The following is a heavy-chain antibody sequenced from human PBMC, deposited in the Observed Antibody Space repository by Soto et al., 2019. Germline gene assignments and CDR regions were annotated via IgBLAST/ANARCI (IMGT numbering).Heavy chain of an antibody. CDR1: GFTFSSYS. D-gene: IGHD2-2*01. V-gene: IGHV3-7*01. CDR2: IKQYGSEK. CDR3: ARDLEVQLPRYYYYYYGMDV. J-gene: IGHJ6*02. Sequence: EVQLVESGGGLVQPGGSLRLSCAASGFTFSSYSMSWVRQAPGKGLEWVANIKQYGSEKYYVDSVKGRFTISRDNAKNSLYRQMNSLRAEDTAVYYCARDLEVQLPRYYYYYYGMDVWGQGTTVTVSS.